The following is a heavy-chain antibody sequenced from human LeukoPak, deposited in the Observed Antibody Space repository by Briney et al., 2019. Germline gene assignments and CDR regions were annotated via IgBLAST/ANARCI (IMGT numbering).Heavy chain of an antibody. J-gene: IGHJ6*02. D-gene: IGHD6-13*01. CDR2: IKQDGSEK. CDR1: GFTFSSYW. Sequence: PGGSLRLSCAASGFTFSSYWMSWVRQAPGKGLEWVANIKQDGSEKYYVDSVKGRFTISRDNAKNSLYLQMNSLRAEDTAVYYCAREGSSWPYYYYGMDVWGQGTTVTVSS. V-gene: IGHV3-7*01. CDR3: AREGSSWPYYYYGMDV.